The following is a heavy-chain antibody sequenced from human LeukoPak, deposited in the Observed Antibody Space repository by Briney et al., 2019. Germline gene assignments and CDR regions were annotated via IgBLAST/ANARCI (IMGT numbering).Heavy chain of an antibody. CDR3: ATSTKYSSSWGAFDI. D-gene: IGHD6-13*01. CDR1: GFTFTGYY. V-gene: IGHV1-2*02. J-gene: IGHJ3*02. CDR2: MNPNSGAT. Sequence: ASVKVSCKASGFTFTGYYMHGVRQAPGQGLEGMGWMNPNSGATNYAQKFQGRVTMTRDTSISTAYMELSSLTSDDAAVYHCATSTKYSSSWGAFDIWGQGTMVTVSP.